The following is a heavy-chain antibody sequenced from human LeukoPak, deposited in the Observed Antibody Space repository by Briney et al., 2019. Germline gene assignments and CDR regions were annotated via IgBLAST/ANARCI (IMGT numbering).Heavy chain of an antibody. D-gene: IGHD6-19*01. CDR3: AKSSSGWPLIDY. CDR2: ISGSGGTT. J-gene: IGHJ4*02. CDR1: GFTFGSCA. V-gene: IGHV3-23*01. Sequence: GGSLRLSCAASGFTFGSCAMTWVRQAPGKGLEWVSTISGSGGTTYYADSAKGRFTISRDNSKNTLYVQMNSLRAEDTAVYYCAKSSSGWPLIDYWGQGTLVTVSS.